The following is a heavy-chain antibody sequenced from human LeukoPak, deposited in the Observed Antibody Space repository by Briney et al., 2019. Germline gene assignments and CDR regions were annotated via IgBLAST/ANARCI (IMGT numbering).Heavy chain of an antibody. Sequence: PSETLSLTCTVSGGSISSGGYYWSWIRQHPGKGLEWIGYIYYSGSTYYNPSLKSRVTISVDTSKNQFSLKLSSVTAADTAVYYCARARRYYDSNGYYVEYYFDYWGQGTLVTVSS. D-gene: IGHD3-22*01. J-gene: IGHJ4*02. V-gene: IGHV4-31*03. CDR3: ARARRYYDSNGYYVEYYFDY. CDR2: IYYSGST. CDR1: GGSISSGGYY.